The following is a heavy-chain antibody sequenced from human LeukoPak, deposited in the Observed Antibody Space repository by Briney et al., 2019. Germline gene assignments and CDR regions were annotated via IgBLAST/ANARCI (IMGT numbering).Heavy chain of an antibody. Sequence: GGSLRLSCAASGFTFRSFEMNWVRQAPGEGLELISYISSTGKTIYYADSVKGRFIISRDNAKNSLYLKMNSLRVEDTAVYYCARVYGGNPDYWGQGTLVTVSS. CDR3: ARVYGGNPDY. J-gene: IGHJ4*02. CDR1: GFTFRSFE. D-gene: IGHD4-23*01. V-gene: IGHV3-48*03. CDR2: ISSTGKTI.